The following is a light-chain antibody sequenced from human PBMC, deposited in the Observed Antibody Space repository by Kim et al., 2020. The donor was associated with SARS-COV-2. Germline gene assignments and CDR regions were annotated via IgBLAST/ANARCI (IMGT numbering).Light chain of an antibody. V-gene: IGLV6-57*03. Sequence: GKTVTITCTRSSGSIDNNYVQWHQQRPGSAPTTLIFEDTQRRSGVPDRFSGSIDSSSNSASLTISGLKTEDEADYYCQSYDSSIWVFGGGTQLTVL. CDR3: QSYDSSIWV. CDR2: EDT. CDR1: SGSIDNNY. J-gene: IGLJ3*02.